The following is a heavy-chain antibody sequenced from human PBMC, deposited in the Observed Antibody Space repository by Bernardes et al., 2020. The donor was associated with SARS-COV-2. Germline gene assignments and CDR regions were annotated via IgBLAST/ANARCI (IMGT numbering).Heavy chain of an antibody. Sequence: ASVKVSCMASGYTFTSYGISWVRQAPGQGLEWMGWISAYNGNTNYAQKLQGRVTMTTDTSTSTAYMELRSLRSDDTAVYYCARDQRYCSSTSCYRAPNLGYWGQGTLVTVSS. V-gene: IGHV1-18*01. D-gene: IGHD2-2*02. CDR3: ARDQRYCSSTSCYRAPNLGY. CDR1: GYTFTSYG. CDR2: ISAYNGNT. J-gene: IGHJ4*02.